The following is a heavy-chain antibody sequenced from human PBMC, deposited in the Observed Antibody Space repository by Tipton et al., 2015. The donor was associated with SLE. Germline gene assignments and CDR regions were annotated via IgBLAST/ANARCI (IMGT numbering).Heavy chain of an antibody. J-gene: IGHJ4*02. CDR1: GGSISSSSYY. CDR3: ARLDRY. V-gene: IGHV4-39*07. Sequence: TLSLTCTVSGGSISSSSYYWGWIRQPPGKGLEWIGSIYYTGSTYYSPSLKSRVTISVDTSKNQFSLRLSSVTAADTAMYYCARLDRYWGQGTLVSVSS. D-gene: IGHD3-9*01. CDR2: IYYTGST.